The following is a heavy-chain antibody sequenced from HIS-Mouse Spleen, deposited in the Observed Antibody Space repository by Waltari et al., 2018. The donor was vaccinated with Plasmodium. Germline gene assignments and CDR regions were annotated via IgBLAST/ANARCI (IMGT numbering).Heavy chain of an antibody. V-gene: IGHV1-18*01. Sequence: QVQLVQSGAEVKNPWASVKVSCKASGSTFTNYGISWVRQAPGQGLEWMGWISPYNGNTHFAQKLQGRVTMTTDTSTSTAYMELRSLRSDDTAVYYCARGSAGDAFDIWGQGTMVTVSS. J-gene: IGHJ3*02. D-gene: IGHD6-19*01. CDR1: GSTFTNYG. CDR3: ARGSAGDAFDI. CDR2: ISPYNGNT.